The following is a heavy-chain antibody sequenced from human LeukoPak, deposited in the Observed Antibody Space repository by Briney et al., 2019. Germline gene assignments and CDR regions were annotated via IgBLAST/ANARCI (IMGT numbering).Heavy chain of an antibody. J-gene: IGHJ6*02. CDR3: ARRLLRYGPYGMDV. Sequence: PGGSLRPSCAASEFTFSNYAMHWVRQAPGKGLEWVAVISYDGSIKYYADSVKGRFTISRDNSKNTLYLQMNSLRAEDTAVYYCARRLLRYGPYGMDVWGQGTTVTVS. CDR2: ISYDGSIK. D-gene: IGHD2-15*01. CDR1: EFTFSNYA. V-gene: IGHV3-30-3*01.